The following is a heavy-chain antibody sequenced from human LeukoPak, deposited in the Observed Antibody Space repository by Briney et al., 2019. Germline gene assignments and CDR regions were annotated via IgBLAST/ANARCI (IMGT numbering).Heavy chain of an antibody. CDR3: ARGPDAYNAQY. Sequence: KPSETLSLTCAVSGYSINSGYDWGWVRQPPGKGLEWIRSISHSGSTRYTPSLKNRVTISVDTSKNQFSLKLNSVTAADTAVYYCARGPDAYNAQYWGQGILVTVSS. J-gene: IGHJ4*02. D-gene: IGHD5-24*01. V-gene: IGHV4-38-2*01. CDR2: ISHSGST. CDR1: GYSINSGYD.